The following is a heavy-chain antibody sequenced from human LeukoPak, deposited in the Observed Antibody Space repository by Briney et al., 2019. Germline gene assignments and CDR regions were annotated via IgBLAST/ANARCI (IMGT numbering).Heavy chain of an antibody. J-gene: IGHJ5*02. CDR3: ARDRGADNWFDP. V-gene: IGHV3-21*01. CDR2: ISSSSSYI. Sequence: PGGSLRLSCAASGFTFSSYSMNWVRQAPGKGLEWVSSISSSSSYIYYADSVKGRFTISRDNAKNSLYLQMDSLRAEDTAVYYCARDRGADNWFDPWGQGTLVTVSS. CDR1: GFTFSSYS.